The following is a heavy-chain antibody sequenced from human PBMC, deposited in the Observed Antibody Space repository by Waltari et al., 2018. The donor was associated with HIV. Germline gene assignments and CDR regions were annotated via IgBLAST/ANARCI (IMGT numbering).Heavy chain of an antibody. CDR3: ARDLTEGTYKGPFYY. J-gene: IGHJ4*02. V-gene: IGHV1-69*04. CDR1: GGTFSSYA. D-gene: IGHD1-1*01. CDR2: NIPFLGIA. Sequence: QVQLVQSGAEVKKPGSSVKVSCKASGGTFSSYAISWVRQAPGQGLEWMGRNIPFLGIANYARKFQGRVTITADKSTSTAYMELSSLRSEDTAVYYCARDLTEGTYKGPFYYWGQGTLVTVSS.